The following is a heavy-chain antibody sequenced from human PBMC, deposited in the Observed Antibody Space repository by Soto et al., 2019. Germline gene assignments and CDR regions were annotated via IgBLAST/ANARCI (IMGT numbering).Heavy chain of an antibody. J-gene: IGHJ5*02. CDR3: ARVVGALGHWFDP. Sequence: QVQLVQSGGEVKKPGASVKVSCKASGYTFTSYGISWVRQAPGQGLEWMGRISAYNGNTNYAPKLQGRVTMTTDTSTSIGYMELRSLRSDDTAVYYCARVVGALGHWFDPWGRGTLVTVSS. CDR2: ISAYNGNT. V-gene: IGHV1-18*01. D-gene: IGHD1-26*01. CDR1: GYTFTSYG.